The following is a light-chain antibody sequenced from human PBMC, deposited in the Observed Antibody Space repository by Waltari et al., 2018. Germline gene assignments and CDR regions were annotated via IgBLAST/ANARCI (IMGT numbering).Light chain of an antibody. Sequence: DIVMTQSPLSMPVTPGEPASISCSSRQSLLHVNGYNYLDWYLQKPGQSPQLLIYLGSNRASGVPDRFSGSGSGTDFTLKISRVEAEDVGVYYCMQALQTPLTFGGGTKVEIK. CDR1: QSLLHVNGYNY. CDR3: MQALQTPLT. CDR2: LGS. V-gene: IGKV2-28*01. J-gene: IGKJ4*01.